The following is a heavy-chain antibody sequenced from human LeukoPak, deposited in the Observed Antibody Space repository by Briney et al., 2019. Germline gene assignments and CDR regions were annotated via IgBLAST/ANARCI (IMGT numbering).Heavy chain of an antibody. CDR2: ISGSGGST. CDR1: GFTFSSYA. Sequence: GGSLRLSCAASGFTFSSYAMSWVRQAPGKGLEWVSAISGSGGSTYYADSLKGRFTISRDNSKNTLYLQMNSLRAEDTAVYYCAKGLGYCSSTSCYTGFDAFDIWGQGTMVTVSS. J-gene: IGHJ3*02. CDR3: AKGLGYCSSTSCYTGFDAFDI. V-gene: IGHV3-23*01. D-gene: IGHD2-2*02.